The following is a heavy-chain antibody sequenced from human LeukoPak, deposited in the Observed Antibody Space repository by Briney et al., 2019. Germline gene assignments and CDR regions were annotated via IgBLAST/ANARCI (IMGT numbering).Heavy chain of an antibody. CDR1: GFTFSSYG. J-gene: IGHJ5*02. D-gene: IGHD6-13*01. CDR2: IWYDGSNK. Sequence: GGSLRLYCAASGFTFSSYGMHWARQAPGKGLEWVAVIWYDGSNKYYADSVKGRFTISRDNSKNTLYLQMNSQRAEDTAVYYCAAENPGIAAAGGFDPWGQGTLVTVSS. V-gene: IGHV3-33*01. CDR3: AAENPGIAAAGGFDP.